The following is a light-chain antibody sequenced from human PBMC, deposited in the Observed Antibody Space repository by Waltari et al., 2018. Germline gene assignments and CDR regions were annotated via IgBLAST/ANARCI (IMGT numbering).Light chain of an antibody. CDR3: HQSDNLVYT. CDR1: QSVSSY. J-gene: IGKJ2*01. V-gene: IGKV3-11*01. Sequence: EIVLTQSPATLSLSPGERATLSCRASQSVSSYLAWYQQKPGQAPRLLIYDASTRAPGIPARFSGSGSGTDFSFTISSLQPEDIATYYCHQSDNLVYTFGQ. CDR2: DAS.